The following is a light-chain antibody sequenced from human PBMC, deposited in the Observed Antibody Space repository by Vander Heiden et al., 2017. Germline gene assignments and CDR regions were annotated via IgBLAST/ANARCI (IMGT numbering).Light chain of an antibody. J-gene: IGKJ1*01. CDR2: AAS. CDR1: QGISSY. CDR3: GQEDSVPRT. Sequence: AIWMTQSPSLLSASTGDRVTISCRMSQGISSYLAWYQQNPGKAPELLIYAASTLQSGVRSRFSGRGSGTHFRLSISWLKSEHLPTYYCGQEDSVPRTFSEGTKVELK. V-gene: IGKV1D-8*02.